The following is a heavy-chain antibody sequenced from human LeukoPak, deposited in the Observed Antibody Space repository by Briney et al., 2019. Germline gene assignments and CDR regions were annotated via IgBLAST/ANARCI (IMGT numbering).Heavy chain of an antibody. D-gene: IGHD5-18*01. J-gene: IGHJ3*02. Sequence: GTSVKVSCKASGFTFTRSAMQGVRQARGQRLEWIGWIVVGSGNTNYAQKFQERVTITRDMSTSTAYMELSSLRSEDTAVYYCAGQGYSYGDAFDIWGQGTMVTVSS. CDR1: GFTFTRSA. V-gene: IGHV1-58*02. CDR2: IVVGSGNT. CDR3: AGQGYSYGDAFDI.